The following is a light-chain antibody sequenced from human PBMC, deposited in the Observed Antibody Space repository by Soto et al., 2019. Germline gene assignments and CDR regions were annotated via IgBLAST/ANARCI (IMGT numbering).Light chain of an antibody. Sequence: DIQMTQSPSTVSASAGDSLTIACRSSHNSSDCLAWSQQKPGKAPHLLIYDASNLESGVPSSLSGSGSGTEFTRTISSLRPDDFATYYCQQYESYSLTFGGG. V-gene: IGKV1-5*01. CDR3: QQYESYSLT. J-gene: IGKJ4*01. CDR2: DAS. CDR1: HNSSDC.